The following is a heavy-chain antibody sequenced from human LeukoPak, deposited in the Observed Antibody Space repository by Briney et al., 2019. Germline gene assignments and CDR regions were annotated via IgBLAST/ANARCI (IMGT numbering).Heavy chain of an antibody. CDR1: GGSFSGYY. CDR3: ARGRTPLLRAYYYYYYYMDV. J-gene: IGHJ6*03. V-gene: IGHV4-34*01. CDR2: INHSGST. D-gene: IGHD2/OR15-2a*01. Sequence: SETLSLTCAVYGGSFSGYYWSWIRQPPGKGLEWIGEINHSGSTNYNPSLKSRVTISVDTSKNQFSLKLRSVTAADTAVYYCARGRTPLLRAYYYYYYYMDVWGKGTTVTVSS.